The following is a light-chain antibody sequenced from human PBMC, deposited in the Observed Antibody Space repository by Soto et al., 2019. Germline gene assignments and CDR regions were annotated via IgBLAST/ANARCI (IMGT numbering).Light chain of an antibody. J-gene: IGLJ3*02. CDR2: VGTGGIVG. V-gene: IGLV9-49*01. Sequence: QSVLTQPPSASASLGASVTLTCTLSSDYSNYKVDWYQQRPGKGPRFVMRVGTGGIVGSKGDGIPDRFSVLGSGLNRYLTIKNIQEEDESDYHCGADHGSGSSFSWVFGGGTKLTVL. CDR3: GADHGSGSSFSWV. CDR1: SDYSNYK.